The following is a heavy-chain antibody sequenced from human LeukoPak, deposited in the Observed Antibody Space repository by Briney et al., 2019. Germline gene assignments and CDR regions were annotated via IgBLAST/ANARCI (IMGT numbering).Heavy chain of an antibody. D-gene: IGHD5-12*01. CDR1: GYTFTGYY. CDR2: INPNSGGT. Sequence: GASVKVSCKASGYTFTGYYMHWVRQAPGQGLEWMGWINPNSGGTNYAQKFQGRVTMTRDTSISTAYMELSRLRSDDTAVYYCARDRGYSGYDTPFDYWGQGTLVTVSS. J-gene: IGHJ4*02. V-gene: IGHV1-2*02. CDR3: ARDRGYSGYDTPFDY.